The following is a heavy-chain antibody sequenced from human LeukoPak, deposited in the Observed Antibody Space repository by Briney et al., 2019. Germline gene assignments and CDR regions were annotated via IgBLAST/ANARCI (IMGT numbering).Heavy chain of an antibody. CDR3: AKDLYSNYGPADY. CDR1: GFTFGKYW. J-gene: IGHJ4*02. D-gene: IGHD4-11*01. Sequence: GGSLRLSCVASGFTFGKYWMSWVRQAPGKGLEWVANIKLDGSEKNYVDSVKGRFTISRDNSKNTLFLQMNSLRDEDTAVYYCAKDLYSNYGPADYWGQGNLVTVSS. V-gene: IGHV3-7*03. CDR2: IKLDGSEK.